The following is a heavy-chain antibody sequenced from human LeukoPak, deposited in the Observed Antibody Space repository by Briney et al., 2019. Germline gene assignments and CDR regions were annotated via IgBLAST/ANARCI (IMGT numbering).Heavy chain of an antibody. V-gene: IGHV4-34*01. CDR3: AREGARDLDY. CDR2: INHSGST. D-gene: IGHD4/OR15-4a*01. J-gene: IGHJ4*02. Sequence: SETLSLTCAVYGGSFSSYYWSWIRQPPGKGLEWIGEINHSGSTNYNPSLESRVTISVDESKNQFPLKLSSVTAADTALYYCAREGARDLDYWGQGTLVTVSS. CDR1: GGSFSSYY.